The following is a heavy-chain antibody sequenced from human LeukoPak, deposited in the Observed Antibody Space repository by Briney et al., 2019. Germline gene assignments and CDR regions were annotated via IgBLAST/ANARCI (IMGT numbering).Heavy chain of an antibody. J-gene: IGHJ4*02. D-gene: IGHD6-13*01. Sequence: PSETLSLTCAVSGGSFSGYYWSWIRQPPGKGLEWIGEINHSGSTNYNPSLKSRVTISVDTSKNQFSLKLSSVTAADTAVYYCARSDEQQLVFDYWGQGTLVTVSS. CDR1: GGSFSGYY. CDR3: ARSDEQQLVFDY. CDR2: INHSGST. V-gene: IGHV4-34*01.